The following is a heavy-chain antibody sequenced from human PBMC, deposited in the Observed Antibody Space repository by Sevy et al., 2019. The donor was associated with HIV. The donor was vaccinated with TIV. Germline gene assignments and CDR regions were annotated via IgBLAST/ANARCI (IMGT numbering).Heavy chain of an antibody. CDR2: IYYSGST. J-gene: IGHJ4*02. CDR1: GGSISSYY. Sequence: SETLSLTCTVSGGSISSYYWSWIRQPPGKGLEWIGYIYYSGSTNYNPSLKSGITISVDTYKNHFSLNLSSVTAADTAVYYWASTCRSSTSCYYSFDYWGQGTLVTVSS. D-gene: IGHD2-2*01. CDR3: ASTCRSSTSCYYSFDY. V-gene: IGHV4-59*01.